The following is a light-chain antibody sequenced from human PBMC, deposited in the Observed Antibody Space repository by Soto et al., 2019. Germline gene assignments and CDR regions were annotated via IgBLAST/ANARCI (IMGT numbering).Light chain of an antibody. CDR3: QQRSKCPLT. CDR2: DAS. V-gene: IGKV3-11*01. CDR1: QSVTDF. J-gene: IGKJ4*01. Sequence: EIVLTQSPGTLSWSPGEGATLSCRASQSVTDFLAWYQQKPGQAPRLLIYDASNRATGIPARFSGSGSGTDFTLSISSLEPEDFAVYYCQQRSKCPLTFGGGTKVDIK.